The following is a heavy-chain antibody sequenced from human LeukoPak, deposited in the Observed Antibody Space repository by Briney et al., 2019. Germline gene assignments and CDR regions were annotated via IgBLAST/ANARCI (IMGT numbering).Heavy chain of an antibody. J-gene: IGHJ4*02. D-gene: IGHD3-22*01. CDR2: IYYSGST. CDR3: AKVSDRDSSGYYWGFEY. Sequence: SQTLSLTCTVSGDSISTGGYYWTWIRQHPGKGLEWIGYIYYSGSTDYNPSLRSRLNISIDTSKNQFSLKLTSVTAADTAVYYCAKVSDRDSSGYYWGFEYWGQGTLVTVSS. V-gene: IGHV4-31*03. CDR1: GDSISTGGYY.